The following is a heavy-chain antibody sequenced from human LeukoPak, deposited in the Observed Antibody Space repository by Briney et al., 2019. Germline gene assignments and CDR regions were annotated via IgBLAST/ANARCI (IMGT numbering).Heavy chain of an antibody. J-gene: IGHJ4*02. CDR2: MNPNSGGT. CDR3: AINKQGKSLDY. Sequence: ASVKVSCKASGYTFTDYYIHWVRQAHGHGLEWMAWMNPNSGGTSYAQKFQGRVTMTRDTSISTAYMELSRLRFDDTAVFYCAINKQGKSLDYWGQGTLVAVSS. V-gene: IGHV1-2*02. CDR1: GYTFTDYY.